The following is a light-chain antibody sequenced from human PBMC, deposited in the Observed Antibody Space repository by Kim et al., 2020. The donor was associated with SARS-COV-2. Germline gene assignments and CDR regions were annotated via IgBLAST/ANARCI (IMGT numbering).Light chain of an antibody. CDR3: QAWDSSTHVV. CDR2: QDS. CDR1: KLGDKY. J-gene: IGLJ2*01. V-gene: IGLV3-1*01. Sequence: VSPGQLASITCSGDKLGDKYACWYQQKPGQSPVLVIYQDSKRPSGIPERFSGSNSGNTATLTISGTQAMDEADYYCQAWDSSTHVVFGGGTQLTVL.